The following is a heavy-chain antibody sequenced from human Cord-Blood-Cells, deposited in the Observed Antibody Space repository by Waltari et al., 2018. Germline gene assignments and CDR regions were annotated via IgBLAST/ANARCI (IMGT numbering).Heavy chain of an antibody. CDR2: IIPIFATA. D-gene: IGHD2-2*01. J-gene: IGHJ3*02. V-gene: IGHV1-69*01. Sequence: QVQLVQSGAEVKKPGSSVKVSCKASGGTFSSYAISWVRQAPGQGLEWMGGIIPIFATANYAQKFQGRVTITADESTSTAYMELSSLRSEDTAVYYCAEDSYCSSTSCYAAFDIWGQGTMVTVSS. CDR1: GGTFSSYA. CDR3: AEDSYCSSTSCYAAFDI.